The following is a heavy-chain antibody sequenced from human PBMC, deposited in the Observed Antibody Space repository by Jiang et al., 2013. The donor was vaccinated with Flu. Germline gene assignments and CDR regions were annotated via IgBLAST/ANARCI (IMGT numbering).Heavy chain of an antibody. CDR2: IYYSGST. CDR3: ARGPDIVVVPAAGYYFDY. V-gene: IGHV4-31*03. Sequence: GSGLVKPSQTLSLTCTVSGGSISSGGYYWSWIRQHPGKGLEWIGYIYYSGSTYYNPSLKSRVTISVDTSKNQFSLKLSSVTAADTAVYYCARGPDIVVVPAAGYYFDYWGQGTLVTVSS. CDR1: GGSISSGGYY. D-gene: IGHD2-2*01. J-gene: IGHJ4*02.